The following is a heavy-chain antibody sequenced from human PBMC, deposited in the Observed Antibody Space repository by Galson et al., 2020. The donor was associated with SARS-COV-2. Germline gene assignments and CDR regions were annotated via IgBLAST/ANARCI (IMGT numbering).Heavy chain of an antibody. CDR2: IDWDDDK. J-gene: IGHJ3*02. V-gene: IGHV2-70*01. Sequence: SGPTLVKPTQTLTLTCTFSGFSLSTSGMCVSWIRQPPGKALEWLALIDWDDDKYYSTSLKTRLTISKDTSKNQVVLTMTNMDPVDTATYYCARTALYTGSGWCSDAFDIWGQGTMVTVSS. D-gene: IGHD6-19*01. CDR3: ARTALYTGSGWCSDAFDI. CDR1: GFSLSTSGMC.